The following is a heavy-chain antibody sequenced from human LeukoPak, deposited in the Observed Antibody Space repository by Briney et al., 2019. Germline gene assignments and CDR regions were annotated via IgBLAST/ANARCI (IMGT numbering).Heavy chain of an antibody. Sequence: ASVKVSCKASGYTFTGYCMHWVRQAPGQGLEWMGWINPNSGGTNYAQKFQGRVTTTRDTSISTAYMELSRLRSDDTAVYYCARLSWLRHACDIWGQGTMVTVSS. CDR2: INPNSGGT. CDR3: ARLSWLRHACDI. D-gene: IGHD5-12*01. CDR1: GYTFTGYC. J-gene: IGHJ3*02. V-gene: IGHV1-2*02.